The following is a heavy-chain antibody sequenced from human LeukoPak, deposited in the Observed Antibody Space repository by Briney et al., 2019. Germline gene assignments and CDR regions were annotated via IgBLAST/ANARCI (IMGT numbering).Heavy chain of an antibody. CDR2: IYYSGGT. CDR3: ARAQYYDFWSGYYTESFFDY. CDR1: GGSISSYL. Sequence: ETLSLSCALPGGSISSYLWSWSRQPPGKGLECSWHIYYSGGTIYNTPLKSRVTISVDTSKNQFSLKLSSVTAADTAVYYCARAQYYDFWSGYYTESFFDYWGQGTLFTVSS. J-gene: IGHJ4*02. D-gene: IGHD3-3*01. V-gene: IGHV4-59*01.